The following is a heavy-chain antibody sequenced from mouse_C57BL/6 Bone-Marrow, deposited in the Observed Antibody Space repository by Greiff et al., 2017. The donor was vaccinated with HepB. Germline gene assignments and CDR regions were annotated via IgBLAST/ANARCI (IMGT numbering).Heavy chain of an antibody. D-gene: IGHD1-1*01. J-gene: IGHJ2*01. CDR2: IDPSDSYT. CDR1: GYTFTSYW. V-gene: IGHV1-69*01. Sequence: QVQLQQSGAELVMPGASVKLSCKASGYTFTSYWMHWVKQRPGQGLEWIGEIDPSDSYTNYNQKFKGKSTLTVDKSSSTAYMQLSSLTSEDSAVYYCARGCTVGYWGQGTTLTVSS. CDR3: ARGCTVGY.